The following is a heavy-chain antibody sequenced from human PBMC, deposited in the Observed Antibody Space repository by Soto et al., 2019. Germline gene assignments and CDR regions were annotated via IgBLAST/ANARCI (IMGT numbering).Heavy chain of an antibody. J-gene: IGHJ4*02. V-gene: IGHV3-7*01. Sequence: GGSLRLSCAVSVFNVMSYWMSWVRQAPGKGLEWVASIKDDGSEIYYLQSVRGRFTISRDSAGNALHLAMNYLSAEDTGVYFCARDIGFDYVNWGQGTLVTVS. D-gene: IGHD3-16*01. CDR3: ARDIGFDYVN. CDR2: IKDDGSEI. CDR1: VFNVMSYW.